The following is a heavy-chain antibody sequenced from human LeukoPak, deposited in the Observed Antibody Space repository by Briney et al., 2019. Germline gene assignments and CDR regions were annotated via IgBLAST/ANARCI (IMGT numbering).Heavy chain of an antibody. CDR2: INHSGST. D-gene: IGHD1-20*01. Sequence: PSETLSLTYAVYGGSFSGYYWSWIRQPPGKGLEWIGEINHSGSTNYNPSLKSRVTISVDTSKNQFSLKLSSVTAADTAVYYCARVRYNWNPLYAFDIWGQGTMVTVSS. V-gene: IGHV4-34*01. CDR3: ARVRYNWNPLYAFDI. CDR1: GGSFSGYY. J-gene: IGHJ3*02.